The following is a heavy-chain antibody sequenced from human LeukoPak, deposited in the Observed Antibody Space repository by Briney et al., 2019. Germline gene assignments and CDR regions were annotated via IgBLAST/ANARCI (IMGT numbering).Heavy chain of an antibody. D-gene: IGHD6-13*01. CDR2: IYYTGRT. J-gene: IGHJ4*02. CDR1: GGSISSYF. Sequence: SETLSLTCAVSGGSISSYFWSWIRQPPGKGLEWIGYIYYTGRTNYNPSLNSRVTISVDPSKNQFSLKMNSVTTADTAVYYCARHLTAATSPFDDWGRGTLVTVSS. V-gene: IGHV4-59*01. CDR3: ARHLTAATSPFDD.